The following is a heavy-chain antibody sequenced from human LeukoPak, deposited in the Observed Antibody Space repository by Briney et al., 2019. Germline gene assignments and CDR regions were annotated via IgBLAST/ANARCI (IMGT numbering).Heavy chain of an antibody. J-gene: IGHJ6*02. CDR2: INHSGST. D-gene: IGHD6-13*01. CDR3: ARVRGQQLGQYYYYYYGMDV. Sequence: SETLSLTCAVYGGSFSGYYWSWIRQPPGKGLEWIGEINHSGSTNYNPSLKSRVTISVDTSKNQSSLKLSSVTAADTAVYYCARVRGQQLGQYYYYYYGMDVWGQGTTVTVSS. CDR1: GGSFSGYY. V-gene: IGHV4-34*01.